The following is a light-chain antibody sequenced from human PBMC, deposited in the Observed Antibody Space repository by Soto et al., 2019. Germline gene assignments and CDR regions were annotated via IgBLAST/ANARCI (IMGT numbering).Light chain of an antibody. CDR1: ESVTTY. V-gene: IGKV3-11*01. Sequence: EIVFTQSPITLSLSPGDRGTLSCRASESVTTYLAWYQQKPGQAPRLLVYDVSNRATGIPARFSGGGSGTEFPPTISNLEPEDFGVYYCQQRIDWPSTFGQGTKVDIK. J-gene: IGKJ1*01. CDR2: DVS. CDR3: QQRIDWPST.